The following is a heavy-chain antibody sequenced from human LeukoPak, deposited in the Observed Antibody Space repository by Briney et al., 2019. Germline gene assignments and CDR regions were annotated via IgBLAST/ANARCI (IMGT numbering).Heavy chain of an antibody. CDR3: ARDTNYYDSSGYSEAFDI. J-gene: IGHJ3*02. CDR2: IYYSGST. Sequence: SETLSLTCTVSGGSISSYYWSWIRQPPGKGLEWIGYIYYSGSTNYNPSLKSRVTISVDTSKNQFSLKLSSVTAADTAVYYCARDTNYYDSSGYSEAFDIWGQGTMVTVSS. D-gene: IGHD3-22*01. V-gene: IGHV4-59*12. CDR1: GGSISSYY.